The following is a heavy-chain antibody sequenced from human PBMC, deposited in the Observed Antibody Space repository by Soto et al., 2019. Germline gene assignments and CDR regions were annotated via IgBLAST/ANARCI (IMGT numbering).Heavy chain of an antibody. CDR2: IIPIFGTA. Sequence: SVKVSCTASGGTFSSYAISWVRQAPGQGLEWMGGIIPIFGTANYAQKFQGRVTITADESTSTAYMELSSLRSEDTAVYYCARGPLGYCISTSCYTFDYWGQGTLVTVSS. CDR1: GGTFSSYA. D-gene: IGHD2-2*02. CDR3: ARGPLGYCISTSCYTFDY. V-gene: IGHV1-69*13. J-gene: IGHJ4*02.